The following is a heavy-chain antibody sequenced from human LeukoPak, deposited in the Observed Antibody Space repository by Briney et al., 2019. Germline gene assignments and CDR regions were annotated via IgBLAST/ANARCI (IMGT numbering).Heavy chain of an antibody. CDR3: ARDEGSGWYAIDY. J-gene: IGHJ4*02. CDR2: INPNSGGT. D-gene: IGHD6-19*01. Sequence: ASVKVSCKASGYTFTGYYMHWVRQAPGQGLEWMGRINPNSGGTNYAQKFQGRVTMTRDTSISTAYMELSRLRSDDTAVYYCARDEGSGWYAIDYRGQGTLVTVSS. V-gene: IGHV1-2*06. CDR1: GYTFTGYY.